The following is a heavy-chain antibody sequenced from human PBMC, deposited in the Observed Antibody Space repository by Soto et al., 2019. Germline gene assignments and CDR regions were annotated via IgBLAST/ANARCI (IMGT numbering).Heavy chain of an antibody. V-gene: IGHV4-39*07. CDR1: GGSISSSNYH. Sequence: SETLSLTCTVSGGSISSSNYHWGWIRQPPGKGLEWIGSMYYSGSTYYNPSLKSRVTISVDTSKNQFSLKLTSVKAEDTAVYFCARVHIQDLENIFDYWGQGTLVTVSS. CDR3: ARVHIQDLENIFDY. J-gene: IGHJ4*02. CDR2: MYYSGST. D-gene: IGHD3-3*01.